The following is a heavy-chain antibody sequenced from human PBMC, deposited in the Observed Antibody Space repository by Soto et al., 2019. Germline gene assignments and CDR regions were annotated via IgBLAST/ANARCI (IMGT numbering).Heavy chain of an antibody. V-gene: IGHV5-10-1*01. D-gene: IGHD6-13*01. CDR3: ARDLSSSWYPDDYFGYYGMDV. J-gene: IGHJ6*02. CDR2: IDPSDSYS. CDR1: GYSLISSW. Sequence: GESLKISCKGSGYSLISSWISWVRQMPGKGLEWMGRIDPSDSYSNYSPSFHGHVTISADKSTSTAYMELSSLRSEDTAVYYCARDLSSSWYPDDYFGYYGMDVWGQGTTVTVSS.